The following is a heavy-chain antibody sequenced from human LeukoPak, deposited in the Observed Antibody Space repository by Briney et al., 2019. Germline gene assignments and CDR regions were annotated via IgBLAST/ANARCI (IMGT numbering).Heavy chain of an antibody. V-gene: IGHV1-69*13. CDR1: GGTFSSYA. J-gene: IGHJ6*02. CDR3: ARDHRGYCSSTSCYAPYYYYGMDV. Sequence: SVKVSCKASGGTFSSYAISWVRQAPGQGLEWMGGIIPIFGTANYAQKFQGRVTITADESTSTAYMELSSLRSEDTAVYYCARDHRGYCSSTSCYAPYYYYGMDVWGQGTTVTVSS. D-gene: IGHD2-2*01. CDR2: IIPIFGTA.